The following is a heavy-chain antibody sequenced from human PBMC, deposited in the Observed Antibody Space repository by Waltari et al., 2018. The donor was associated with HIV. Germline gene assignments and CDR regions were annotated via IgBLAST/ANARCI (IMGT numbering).Heavy chain of an antibody. CDR1: GFTFRSYW. CDR3: ARGQYYSMDI. CDR2: INREGSTI. V-gene: IGHV3-74*01. Sequence: EVQLVESGGGVVQRGGSLRLSCSASGFTFRSYWLRWVRKAPGKGLVWVSGINREGSTIRYADSVKGRFTISRDNAKNTLYLQMNSLRAEDTALYYCARGQYYSMDIWGQGTTVTVSS. J-gene: IGHJ6*02. D-gene: IGHD3-10*01.